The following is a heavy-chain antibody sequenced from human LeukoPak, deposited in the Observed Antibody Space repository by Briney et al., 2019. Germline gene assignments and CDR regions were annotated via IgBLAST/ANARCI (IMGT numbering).Heavy chain of an antibody. CDR3: AKQRQYCSSTSCCRGSFDA. Sequence: GGSLRLSCAASGFTFSNHAMSWVLQAPGKGLEWVSATSGSGGNTYYADSVKGRFTISRDNSKNTLFLQMNSLRAEDTAVYYCAKQRQYCSSTSCCRGSFDAWGQGTLVTVSS. D-gene: IGHD2-2*01. CDR1: GFTFSNHA. V-gene: IGHV3-23*01. J-gene: IGHJ4*02. CDR2: TSGSGGNT.